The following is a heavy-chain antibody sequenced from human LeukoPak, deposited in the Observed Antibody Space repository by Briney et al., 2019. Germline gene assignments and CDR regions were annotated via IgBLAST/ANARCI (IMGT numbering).Heavy chain of an antibody. CDR2: ISGSGTVI. CDR3: TKSPRFLDY. CDR1: GFTFSDYY. Sequence: GGSLRLSCAASGFTFSDYYMSWIRLAPGKGLESVSFISGSGTVINYADSVKGRFTISRDNAQNSLYLQMNSLRAEDTAVYYRTKSPRFLDYWGQGTLVTVSS. D-gene: IGHD3-3*01. V-gene: IGHV3-11*01. J-gene: IGHJ4*02.